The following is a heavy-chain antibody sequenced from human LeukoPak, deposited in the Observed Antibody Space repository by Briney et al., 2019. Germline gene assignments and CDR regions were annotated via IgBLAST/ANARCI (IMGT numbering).Heavy chain of an antibody. D-gene: IGHD6-13*01. CDR2: INPNSGGT. CDR3: AKVRGIAAAGPYYYYYMDV. J-gene: IGHJ6*03. V-gene: IGHV1-2*02. CDR1: GYTFTGYY. Sequence: ASVKVSCKASGYTFTGYYMHWVRQAPGQGLEWMGWINPNSGGTNYAQKFQGRVTMTRDTSISTAYMELSRLRSDDTAAYYCAKVRGIAAAGPYYYYYMDVWGKGTTVTVSS.